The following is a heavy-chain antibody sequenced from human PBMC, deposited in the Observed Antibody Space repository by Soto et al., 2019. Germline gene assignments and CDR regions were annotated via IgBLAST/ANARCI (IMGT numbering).Heavy chain of an antibody. CDR1: GGSISSYY. CDR3: ARSMTTVVTLDY. J-gene: IGHJ4*02. Sequence: SETLSLTCTVSGGSISSYYWSWIRQPPGKGLEWIGNIHYNGNTKYSPSLKSRVTMSVDTSKNHFSLRLISVTAADTAVYYCARSMTTVVTLDYWGQGTLVTVSS. CDR2: IHYNGNT. D-gene: IGHD4-17*01. V-gene: IGHV4-59*08.